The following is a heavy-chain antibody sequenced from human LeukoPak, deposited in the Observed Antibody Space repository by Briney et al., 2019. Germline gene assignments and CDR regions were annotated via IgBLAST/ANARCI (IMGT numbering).Heavy chain of an antibody. Sequence: SETLPLTCTVSGGSISSYYWSWIRQPAGRGLECIGRIYTSGRTSYNPSLKSRVVMSVDTSKNQFSLKLSSVTAADTAVYYCARVMIRGIVGWAPFELSNWFDPWGQGTLVTVSS. CDR3: ARVMIRGIVGWAPFELSNWFDP. CDR1: GGSISSYY. V-gene: IGHV4-4*07. D-gene: IGHD3-10*01. CDR2: IYTSGRT. J-gene: IGHJ5*02.